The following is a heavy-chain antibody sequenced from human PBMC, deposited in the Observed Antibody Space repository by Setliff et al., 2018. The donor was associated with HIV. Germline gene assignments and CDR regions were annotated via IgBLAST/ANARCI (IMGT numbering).Heavy chain of an antibody. Sequence: PSETLSLTCTVSGGSISGHYWSWIRQPPGKGLEWIAYIYYSGSTNYNPSLQSRVTISVDTSKNQFSLKLSSVTAADTAVYYCARDGPLEGSYRYYYYYMDVWGKGTTVTVSS. D-gene: IGHD3-10*01. CDR1: GGSISGHY. CDR3: ARDGPLEGSYRYYYYYMDV. V-gene: IGHV4-59*11. J-gene: IGHJ6*03. CDR2: IYYSGST.